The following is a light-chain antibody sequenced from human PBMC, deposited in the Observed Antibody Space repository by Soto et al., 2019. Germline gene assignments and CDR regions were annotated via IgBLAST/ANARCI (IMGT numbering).Light chain of an antibody. J-gene: IGKJ4*01. CDR3: QQANSFPLLT. Sequence: DIQMTQSPSSVSASVGDRVTITCRASQGISSWLAWYQQKPGKAPKLLIYAASSLQSGVPSRFXXSXXXXXXXXXISXLQPEXXXXYYCQQANSFPLLTFGGGTKVEIK. CDR1: QGISSW. V-gene: IGKV1-12*01. CDR2: AAS.